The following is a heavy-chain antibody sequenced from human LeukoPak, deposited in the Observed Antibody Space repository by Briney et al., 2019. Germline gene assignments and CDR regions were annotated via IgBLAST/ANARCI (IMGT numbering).Heavy chain of an antibody. CDR3: ARDIYCSSTSCRNWFDP. CDR2: IYTSGST. Sequence: SETLSLTCTVSGGSIRSYYWSRLRQPAGKALEWIGRIYTSGSTNYNPSLKSRVTMSVDTSKNQFSLKLSSVTAADTAVYYCARDIYCSSTSCRNWFDPWGQGTLVTVSS. D-gene: IGHD2-2*01. CDR1: GGSIRSYY. J-gene: IGHJ5*02. V-gene: IGHV4-4*07.